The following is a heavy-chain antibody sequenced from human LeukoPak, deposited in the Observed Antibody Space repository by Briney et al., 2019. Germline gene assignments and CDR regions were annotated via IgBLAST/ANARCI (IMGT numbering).Heavy chain of an antibody. CDR3: ARVGQYYDFWSGFDF. Sequence: LGGSLRLSCAASGFTFSAYAMTWVRQAPGKGLEWVSIIRGNGGGTYYADSVKGRFNIFRDNSENTLYLQMNSLRVDDTAVYYCARVGQYYDFWSGFDFWGQGALVIVSS. J-gene: IGHJ4*02. V-gene: IGHV3-23*01. CDR1: GFTFSAYA. CDR2: IRGNGGGT. D-gene: IGHD3-3*01.